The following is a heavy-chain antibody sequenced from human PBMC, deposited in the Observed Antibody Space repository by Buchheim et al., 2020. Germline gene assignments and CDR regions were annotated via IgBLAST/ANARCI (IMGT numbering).Heavy chain of an antibody. V-gene: IGHV5-51*01. CDR1: GYSFTSYW. Sequence: EVQLVQSGAEVKKPGESLKISCKGSGYSFTSYWIGWVRQMPGKGLEWMGIIYPGDSDTRYSPSFLGQVTISADKSISTAYLQWSSLKASDTAMYYCARHDLVVVRGVITDYYYYGMDVWGQGTT. J-gene: IGHJ6*02. D-gene: IGHD3-10*01. CDR2: IYPGDSDT. CDR3: ARHDLVVVRGVITDYYYYGMDV.